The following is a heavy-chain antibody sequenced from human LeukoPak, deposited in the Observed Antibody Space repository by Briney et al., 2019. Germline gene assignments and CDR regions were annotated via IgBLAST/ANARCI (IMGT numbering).Heavy chain of an antibody. CDR3: AKDFGAHYYDSGGVPFDY. CDR1: GYTFTSYD. D-gene: IGHD3-22*01. J-gene: IGHJ4*02. Sequence: ASVKVSCKASGYTFTSYDINWVRQATGQGLEWMGWMNPNSGNTGYAQKFQGRVTMTRNTSISTAYMELSSLRSEDTAVYYCAKDFGAHYYDSGGVPFDYWGQGALVTVSS. CDR2: MNPNSGNT. V-gene: IGHV1-8*01.